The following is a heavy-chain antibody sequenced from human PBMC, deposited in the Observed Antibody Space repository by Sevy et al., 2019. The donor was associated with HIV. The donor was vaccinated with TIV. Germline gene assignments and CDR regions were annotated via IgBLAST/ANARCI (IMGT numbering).Heavy chain of an antibody. CDR3: ASAMVRGVINDYYGMDV. CDR2: IYYSGST. V-gene: IGHV4-59*01. D-gene: IGHD3-10*01. Sequence: SLTCTVSGGSISSYYWSWIRQPPGKGLEWIGSIYYSGSTNYNPSLKSRVTISVDTSKNQFSLKLSSVTAADTAVYYCASAMVRGVINDYYGMDVWGQGTTVTVSS. CDR1: GGSISSYY. J-gene: IGHJ6*02.